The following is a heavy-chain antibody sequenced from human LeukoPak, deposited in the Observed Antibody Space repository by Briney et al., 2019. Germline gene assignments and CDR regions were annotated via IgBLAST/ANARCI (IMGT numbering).Heavy chain of an antibody. CDR1: GGSISSSSYY. CDR2: IYYSGST. Sequence: SETLAFTCTVSGGSISSSSYYWGWIRQPPGQGLEYIGSIYYSGSTYYNPSLKSRVTMAVDTSKNQFSLKLSSVTAADTAVYYCATIVAAAARGFFDYWVQGTLVTVSS. J-gene: IGHJ4*02. D-gene: IGHD6-13*01. CDR3: ATIVAAAARGFFDY. V-gene: IGHV4-39*01.